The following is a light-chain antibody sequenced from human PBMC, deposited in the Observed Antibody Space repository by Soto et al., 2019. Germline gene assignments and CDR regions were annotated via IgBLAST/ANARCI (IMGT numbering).Light chain of an antibody. J-gene: IGKJ5*01. Sequence: EIMLSHSLGTLSLSPGESAILSCGASQSFNNYLAWYQQKPGQSPRLLIYDASIRATGVPDRFSGSGAGTDFSLTISRLEPEDFAVYYCQQYRSSPLITFGQGTLLEVK. V-gene: IGKV3-20*01. CDR1: QSFNNY. CDR2: DAS. CDR3: QQYRSSPLIT.